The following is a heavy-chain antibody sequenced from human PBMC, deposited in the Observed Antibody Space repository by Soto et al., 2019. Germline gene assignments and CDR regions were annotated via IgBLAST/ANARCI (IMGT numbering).Heavy chain of an antibody. D-gene: IGHD2-21*01. V-gene: IGHV3-48*03. CDR2: ITGSGGAM. CDR1: GFDFSGSE. J-gene: IGHJ4*02. Sequence: GGSLRLSCTASGFDFSGSEMNWFRQAPGKGLEWVAYITGSGGAMFHADSVKGRFSISRDNAKNSLFLEMNNLTADDAGLYYCAKVAPFILGSPFWGQGTLVTVSS. CDR3: AKVAPFILGSPF.